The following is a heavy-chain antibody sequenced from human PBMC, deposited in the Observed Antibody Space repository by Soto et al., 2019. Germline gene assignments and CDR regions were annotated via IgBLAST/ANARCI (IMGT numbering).Heavy chain of an antibody. CDR3: ARGGSYVGFDS. CDR1: GGSLNSSSHY. J-gene: IGHJ4*02. CDR2: IHYFGST. D-gene: IGHD1-26*01. Sequence: QVQLQESGPGLVKPSETLSLTCTVSGGSLNSSSHYWSWIRQPPGKGLEWIGYIHYFGSTKYNPSLESRVVISVDTSKNQFSLKVPSVTAADTAIDFCARGGSYVGFDSWGQGARVTVSS. V-gene: IGHV4-61*01.